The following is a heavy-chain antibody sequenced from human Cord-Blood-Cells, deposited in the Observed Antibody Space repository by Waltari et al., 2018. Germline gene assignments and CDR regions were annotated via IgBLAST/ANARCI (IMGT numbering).Heavy chain of an antibody. D-gene: IGHD6-6*01. Sequence: EVQLVESGGDLVQPGRSLRLSCAASGFTFDDYAMHWFRQAPGKGLEWVSGISWNSGSIGYADSVKGRFTISRDNAKNSLYLQMNSLRAEDTALYYCAKELAARSSWWWFDPWGQGTLVTVSS. CDR1: GFTFDDYA. V-gene: IGHV3-9*01. CDR3: AKELAARSSWWWFDP. J-gene: IGHJ5*02. CDR2: ISWNSGSI.